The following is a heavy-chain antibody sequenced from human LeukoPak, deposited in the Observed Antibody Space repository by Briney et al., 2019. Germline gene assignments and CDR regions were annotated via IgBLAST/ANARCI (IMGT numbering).Heavy chain of an antibody. CDR2: INPNSGGT. V-gene: IGHV1-2*02. CDR3: AMILYATGSPTYYLDY. Sequence: ASVKVSCKASGYTFTAQHMHWVRQAPGQGLEWMGWINPNSGGTNYAQKFQGRVTMTRDTSISTVYMEVSWLRSDDTAVYYCAMILYATGSPTYYLDYWGQGTLVTVSP. CDR1: GYTFTAQH. J-gene: IGHJ4*02. D-gene: IGHD2-8*01.